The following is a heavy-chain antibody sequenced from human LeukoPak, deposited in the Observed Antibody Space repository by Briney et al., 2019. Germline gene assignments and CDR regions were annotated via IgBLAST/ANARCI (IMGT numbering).Heavy chain of an antibody. CDR1: GFTFSTYS. CDR3: EAMGYNYFDP. D-gene: IGHD5-18*01. Sequence: KPGGSLRLSCAASGFTFSTYSMNWVRQAPGKGLEWVSYIGSSSSYIDYAGSVRGRFTVSRDNAKNSLYLQMNSLRDEDTAVYYCEAMGYNYFDPWGQGSLVTVSS. V-gene: IGHV3-21*01. CDR2: IGSSSSYI. J-gene: IGHJ4*02.